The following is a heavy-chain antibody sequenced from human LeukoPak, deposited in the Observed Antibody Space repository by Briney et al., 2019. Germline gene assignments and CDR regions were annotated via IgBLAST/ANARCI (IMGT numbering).Heavy chain of an antibody. D-gene: IGHD3-10*01. V-gene: IGHV3-33*01. J-gene: IGHJ4*02. CDR3: ATESRGPYY. CDR2: IWYDGSNK. Sequence: GGSLRLSRAASGFTFSSYGMHWVRQAPGKGLEWVAVIWYDGSNKYYVDSVKGRFTISRDNSKNTLYLQMNSLRAEDTAVYYCATESRGPYYWGQGTLVTVSS. CDR1: GFTFSSYG.